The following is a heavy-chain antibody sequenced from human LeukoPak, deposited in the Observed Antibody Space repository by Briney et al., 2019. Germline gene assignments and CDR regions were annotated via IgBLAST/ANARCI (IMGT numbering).Heavy chain of an antibody. J-gene: IGHJ4*02. CDR3: AGSGNPFDY. CDR2: ISSSSSYI. D-gene: IGHD1-26*01. Sequence: GGSLRHSCAASGFTFSSYSMNWVRQAPGKGLEWVSSISSSSSYIYYADSVKSRFTISRDNAKNSLYLQMNSLRAEDTAVYYCAGSGNPFDYWGQGTLVTVSS. CDR1: GFTFSSYS. V-gene: IGHV3-21*01.